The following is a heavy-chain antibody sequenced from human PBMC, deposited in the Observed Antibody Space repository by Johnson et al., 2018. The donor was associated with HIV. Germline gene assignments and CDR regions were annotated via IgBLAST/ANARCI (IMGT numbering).Heavy chain of an antibody. CDR2: TSNKANSYTP. V-gene: IGHV3-72*01. D-gene: IGHD3-9*01. J-gene: IGHJ3*02. Sequence: VQLVESGGGLVQPGGSLRLSCAASGFTFSDHYMDWVRQAPGKGLEWVGRTSNKANSYTPEYAASVKGRFTISRDDSKNSLYLQMNSLKTEDTAVYYCARGGYYDILTGYYALAAFDIWGQGTMVTVSS. CDR3: ARGGYYDILTGYYALAAFDI. CDR1: GFTFSDHY.